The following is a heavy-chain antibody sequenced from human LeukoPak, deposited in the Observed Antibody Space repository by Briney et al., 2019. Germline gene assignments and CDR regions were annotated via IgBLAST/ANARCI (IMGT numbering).Heavy chain of an antibody. V-gene: IGHV7-4-1*02. D-gene: IGHD1-26*01. CDR2: INTNTGNP. Sequence: ASVKVSCKASGGTFSNYTFSWVRQAPGQGLEWMGWINTNTGNPTYAQGFTGRFVFSLDTSVSTAYLQISSLKAEDTAVYYCARFTGQRGVGANDYWGQGTLVTVSS. CDR1: GGTFSNYT. J-gene: IGHJ4*02. CDR3: ARFTGQRGVGANDY.